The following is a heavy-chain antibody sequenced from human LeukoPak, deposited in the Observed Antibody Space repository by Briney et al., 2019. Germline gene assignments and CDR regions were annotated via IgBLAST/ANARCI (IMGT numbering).Heavy chain of an antibody. CDR3: ARGVTIYWFDP. V-gene: IGHV4-39*07. D-gene: IGHD3-10*01. J-gene: IGHJ5*02. CDR2: IYYSGST. CDR1: GGSISSSSYY. Sequence: SETLSLTCTVSGGSISSSSYYWGWIRQPPGKGLEWIGSIYYSGSTYYNPSLKSRVTISVDTSKNQFSLKLSSVTAADTAVYYCARGVTIYWFDPWGQGTLVTVSS.